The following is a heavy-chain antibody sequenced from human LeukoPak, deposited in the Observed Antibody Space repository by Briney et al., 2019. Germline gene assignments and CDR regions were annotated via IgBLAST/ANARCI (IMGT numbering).Heavy chain of an antibody. J-gene: IGHJ4*02. CDR1: GFIFSSYA. Sequence: GGSLRLSCAVSGFIFSSYAMSWVRQTPGKGLEWVSGISASSSIYYADSVKGRFTISRDNSKNTLYLQVNSLRADDTAVYYCAKGSYYDSSGYYYFDYWGQGTLVTVSS. CDR2: ISASSSI. V-gene: IGHV3-23*01. D-gene: IGHD3-22*01. CDR3: AKGSYYDSSGYYYFDY.